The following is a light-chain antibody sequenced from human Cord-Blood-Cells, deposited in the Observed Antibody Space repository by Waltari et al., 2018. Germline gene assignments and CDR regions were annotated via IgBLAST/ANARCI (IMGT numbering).Light chain of an antibody. Sequence: QSALTQPRSVSGSPGQSVTISCTGTSSDVGGYNYVSWYQQHPGKAPKLMIYDVSKRPAGVPDRFSGSKSGNTASLTISELQAEYEADYYCCSYAGRYTYVFGSGTKVTVL. CDR3: CSYAGRYTYV. V-gene: IGLV2-11*01. CDR2: DVS. CDR1: SSDVGGYNY. J-gene: IGLJ1*01.